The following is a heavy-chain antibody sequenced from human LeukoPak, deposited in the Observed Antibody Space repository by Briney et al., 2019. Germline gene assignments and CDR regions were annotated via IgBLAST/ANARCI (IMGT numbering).Heavy chain of an antibody. CDR1: GFTFSGSA. J-gene: IGHJ4*02. D-gene: IGHD3-3*01. CDR3: TRRENDFWSGYDNPFFDY. V-gene: IGHV3-73*01. CDR2: IRSKANSYAT. Sequence: AGGSLRLSCAASGFTFSGSAMHWVRQASGKGLEWVGRIRSKANSYATAYAASVKGRFTISRDDSKNTAYLQMNSLKTEDTAMYYCTRRENDFWSGYDNPFFDYWGQGTLVTVSS.